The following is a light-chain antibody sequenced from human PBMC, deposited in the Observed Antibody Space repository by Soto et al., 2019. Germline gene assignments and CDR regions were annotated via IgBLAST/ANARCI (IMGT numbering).Light chain of an antibody. CDR1: QSVNNY. V-gene: IGKV3-11*01. J-gene: IGKJ4*01. CDR2: DSS. CDR3: HQRSNWPLT. Sequence: EIVLTQSPATLPLSPGERATLSCRASQSVNNYLAWYQQNPGQAHRLLIYDSSSKATDIPARLSGSGSATDFSLTISSLEPEDYSTYYCHQRSNWPLTTGGGTKVYIK.